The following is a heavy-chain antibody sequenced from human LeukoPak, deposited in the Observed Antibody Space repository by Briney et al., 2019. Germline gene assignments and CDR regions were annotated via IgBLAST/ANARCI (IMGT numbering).Heavy chain of an antibody. J-gene: IGHJ6*03. Sequence: GXSLRLSCAASGFTFSSYWMSWVRQAPGKGVEWVANIKQDGSEKYYVDSVKGRFTISRDKDKNSMYLQMNRLRAEDTAVYYCARDDYDFWSGYVAYYYYYMDVWGKGTTVTVSS. V-gene: IGHV3-7*01. CDR1: GFTFSSYW. CDR3: ARDDYDFWSGYVAYYYYYMDV. CDR2: IKQDGSEK. D-gene: IGHD3-3*01.